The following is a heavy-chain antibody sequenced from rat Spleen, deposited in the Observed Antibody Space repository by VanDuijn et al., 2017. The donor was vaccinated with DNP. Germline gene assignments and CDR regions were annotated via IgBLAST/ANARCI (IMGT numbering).Heavy chain of an antibody. J-gene: IGHJ3*01. CDR2: MWSGGST. V-gene: IGHV2S63*01. CDR3: AREDYDGTEAY. D-gene: IGHD1-12*02. CDR1: GFSLTDYS. Sequence: EVQLKESGPGLVQPSQTLSLTCTVSGFSLTDYSVHWVRQPPGKGLEWMGLMWSGGSTAYNSALKSRLSISRDTSKSQVFLKMNSLQTEDTATYYCAREDYDGTEAYWGQGTLVTVSS.